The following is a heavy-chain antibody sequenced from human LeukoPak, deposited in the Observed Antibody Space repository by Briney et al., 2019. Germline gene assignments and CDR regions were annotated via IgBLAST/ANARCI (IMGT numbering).Heavy chain of an antibody. CDR2: INHSGST. V-gene: IGHV4-34*01. Sequence: SETLSLTCAVYGGSFSGYYWSWIRQPPGKGLEWIGEINHSGSTNYNPSLKSRVTISVDTSKNQFSLKLSSVTAADTAVYYCATTGQGSYSSGWYWNYWGQGTLVTVSS. CDR1: GGSFSGYY. J-gene: IGHJ4*02. D-gene: IGHD6-19*01. CDR3: ATTGQGSYSSGWYWNY.